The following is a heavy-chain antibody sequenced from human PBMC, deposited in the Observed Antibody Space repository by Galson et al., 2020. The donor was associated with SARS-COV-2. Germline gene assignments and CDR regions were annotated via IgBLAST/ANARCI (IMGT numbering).Heavy chain of an antibody. CDR2: ISSSSSYI. Sequence: NSGGSLRLSCAASGFTFSSYSMNWVRQAPGKGLEWVSSISSSSSYIYYADSVKGRFTISRDNAKNSLYLQMNSLRAEDTAVYYCARASVEVRGNYYYYGMDVWGQGTTVTVSS. V-gene: IGHV3-21*01. CDR1: GFTFSSYS. J-gene: IGHJ6*02. CDR3: ARASVEVRGNYYYYGMDV. D-gene: IGHD3-10*01.